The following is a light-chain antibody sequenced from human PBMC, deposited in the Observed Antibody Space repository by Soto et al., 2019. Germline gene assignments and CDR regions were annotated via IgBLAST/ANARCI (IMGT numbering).Light chain of an antibody. CDR2: AVS. V-gene: IGLV2-14*01. CDR1: SRDVGGYNF. CDR3: SSYTSSSTVV. J-gene: IGLJ2*01. Sequence: QSALTQPASVSGSPGQSITISCTGTSRDVGGYNFVSWYQHHPGKAPKLMIFAVSNRPSGVSNRFSGSKSGNTASLTISGLQAEDEAAYYCSSYTSSSTVVFGGGTKLTVL.